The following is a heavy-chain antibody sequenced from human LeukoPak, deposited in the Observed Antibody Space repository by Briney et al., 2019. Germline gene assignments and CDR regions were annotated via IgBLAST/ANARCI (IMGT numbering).Heavy chain of an antibody. D-gene: IGHD4-17*01. V-gene: IGHV4-61*01. J-gene: IGHJ1*01. CDR2: IYYSGST. CDR1: GGSVSSGSYY. CDR3: ARVRGYGAQQRFFQH. Sequence: SETLSLTCTVSGGSVSSGSYYWSWIWQPPGKGLEWIGYIYYSGSTNYNPSLKSRVTISVDTSKNQFSLKLSSVTAADTAVYYCARVRGYGAQQRFFQHWGQGTLVTVSS.